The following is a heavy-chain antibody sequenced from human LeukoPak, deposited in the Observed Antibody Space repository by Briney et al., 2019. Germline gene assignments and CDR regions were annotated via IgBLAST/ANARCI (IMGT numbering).Heavy chain of an antibody. CDR1: GGSISSYY. Sequence: SETLSLTCTVSGGSISSYYWSWIRQPPGKGLEWIGYIYYSGSTNYNPSLKSRVTISVDTSKNQFSLKLSSVTAADTAVYYCARLGYSYGYVLDYWGQGTLVTASS. CDR3: ARLGYSYGYVLDY. CDR2: IYYSGST. J-gene: IGHJ4*02. D-gene: IGHD5-18*01. V-gene: IGHV4-59*01.